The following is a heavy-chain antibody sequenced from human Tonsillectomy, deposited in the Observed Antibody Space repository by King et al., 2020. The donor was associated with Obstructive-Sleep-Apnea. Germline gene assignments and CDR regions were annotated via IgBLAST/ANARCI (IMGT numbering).Heavy chain of an antibody. CDR2: IKQDGSEK. J-gene: IGHJ4*02. CDR3: AKGSYRHDY. V-gene: IGHV3-7*01. CDR1: GVTFSDYW. Sequence: VQLVESGGGLVQSGGSLRLSCAASGVTFSDYWMTWVRQAPGKGLECVANIKQDGSEKYYVDSVKGRFTISRDNADNSLSLQMDSLGAEDTAVYYCAKGSYRHDYWGQGTLVTVSS. D-gene: IGHD3-16*02.